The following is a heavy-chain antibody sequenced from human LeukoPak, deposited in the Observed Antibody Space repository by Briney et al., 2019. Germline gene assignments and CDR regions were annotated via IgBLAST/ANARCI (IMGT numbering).Heavy chain of an antibody. V-gene: IGHV4-59*01. Sequence: SETLSLTCTVSGGSISSYYWSWIRQPPGKGLEWIGYIYYRGSTSYNPSLNSRVTISVDTSKNQFSLRLSSVTTAGTAVYYCARASISIAGPFDYWGQGTLVTVSS. J-gene: IGHJ4*02. CDR1: GGSISSYY. CDR2: IYYRGST. CDR3: ARASISIAGPFDY. D-gene: IGHD6-13*01.